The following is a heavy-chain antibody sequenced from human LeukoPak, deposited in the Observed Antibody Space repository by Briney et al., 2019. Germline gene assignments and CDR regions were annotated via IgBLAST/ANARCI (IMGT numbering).Heavy chain of an antibody. CDR3: CYSSGLGFGSYSFDI. D-gene: IGHD3-22*01. CDR2: ISSNGGST. Sequence: PGGSLRLSCAAFGFPLSSYAMSWVRQAPGKGLEYVSAISSNGGSTYYANSVKGRFTISRDNSKNTLYLQMGSRRAEDMAVYYCCYSSGLGFGSYSFDIWGQGTMVTVSS. CDR1: GFPLSSYA. V-gene: IGHV3-64*01. J-gene: IGHJ3*02.